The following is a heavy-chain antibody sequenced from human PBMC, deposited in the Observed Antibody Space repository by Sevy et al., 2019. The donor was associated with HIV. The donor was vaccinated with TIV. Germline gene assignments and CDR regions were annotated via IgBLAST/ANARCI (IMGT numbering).Heavy chain of an antibody. CDR1: GDSISSTTYF. CDR3: ASGYSSAHNFDL. V-gene: IGHV4-39*01. D-gene: IGHD5-18*01. Sequence: SETLSLTCTVSGDSISSTTYFWAWIRQPPGKGLEWIGSICYTGSTYYSPSLQSRVTISVDTSKSQFSLRLSSVTAPDTAVYYCASGYSSAHNFDLWGQGSLVTVSS. CDR2: ICYTGST. J-gene: IGHJ4*02.